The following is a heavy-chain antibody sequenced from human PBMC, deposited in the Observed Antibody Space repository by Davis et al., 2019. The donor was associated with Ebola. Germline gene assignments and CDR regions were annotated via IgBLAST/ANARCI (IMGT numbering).Heavy chain of an antibody. CDR1: GDSVSSTDVA. CDR2: TFFMSQWRS. Sequence: SQTLSLTCVISGDSVSSTDVAWNWIRLSPSRGLEWLGRTFFMSQWRSGYASSVTGRMTVTADTARNQVSLQVMSVTPEDTAVYYCARWRHEDHFFYHWGQGTPVNVSS. CDR3: ARWRHEDHFFYH. D-gene: IGHD3-3*02. V-gene: IGHV6-1*01. J-gene: IGHJ4*02.